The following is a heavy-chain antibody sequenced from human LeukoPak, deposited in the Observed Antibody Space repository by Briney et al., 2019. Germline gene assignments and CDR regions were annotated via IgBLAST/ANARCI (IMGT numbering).Heavy chain of an antibody. CDR1: GFSFSSYG. CDR2: ISGSGAST. V-gene: IGHV3-23*01. J-gene: IGHJ4*02. Sequence: GGTLRLSRAASGFSFSSYGMSWVRQAPGKGLEWVSGISGSGASTYYADSVKGRFTISRDNSKNTLHLQMNSLRAEDTAVYYCAKDRSRYDSSAYDFDYWGQGTLVTVSS. D-gene: IGHD3-22*01. CDR3: AKDRSRYDSSAYDFDY.